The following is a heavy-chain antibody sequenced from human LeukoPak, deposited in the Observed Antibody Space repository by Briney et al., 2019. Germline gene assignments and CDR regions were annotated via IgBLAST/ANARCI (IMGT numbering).Heavy chain of an antibody. CDR2: IYYSGST. Sequence: SETLSLTCTVSGGSISSSSYYWGWIRQPPGKGLEWIGSIYYSGSTYYNPSLKSRVTISVDTSKNQFSLKLSSVTAADTAVYYCARQTTVTTPGYFDYWGQGTLVTVPS. CDR3: ARQTTVTTPGYFDY. D-gene: IGHD4-17*01. CDR1: GGSISSSSYY. V-gene: IGHV4-39*01. J-gene: IGHJ4*02.